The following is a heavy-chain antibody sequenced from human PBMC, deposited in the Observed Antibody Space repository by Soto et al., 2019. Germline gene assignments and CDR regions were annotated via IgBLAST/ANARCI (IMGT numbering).Heavy chain of an antibody. Sequence: SETLSLSCTVSAGSISSSSYYGGWIRQPPGKGLEWIGTIYYSGSTYYNPSLKSRVTISVDTSKNQFSLKLNSVTAADTAVYYCARPRAYSGYDAPSGYFDLWGRGTLVTVSS. D-gene: IGHD5-12*01. V-gene: IGHV4-39*01. CDR1: AGSISSSSYY. CDR2: IYYSGST. CDR3: ARPRAYSGYDAPSGYFDL. J-gene: IGHJ2*01.